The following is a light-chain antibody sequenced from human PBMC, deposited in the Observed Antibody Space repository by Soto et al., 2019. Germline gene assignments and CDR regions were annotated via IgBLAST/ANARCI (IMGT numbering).Light chain of an antibody. CDR1: QSVGNY. CDR2: DAS. V-gene: IGKV3-11*01. Sequence: EIVLTQSPATLSLSPGERATLSCRASQSVGNYLAWYQQRPGQAPRPLIYDASNRATGSPPRLSGSGAGSDCTLTISSLGPEDCAVYDCQYRGDWPPGATFGQGTRLEIK. J-gene: IGKJ5*01. CDR3: QYRGDWPPGAT.